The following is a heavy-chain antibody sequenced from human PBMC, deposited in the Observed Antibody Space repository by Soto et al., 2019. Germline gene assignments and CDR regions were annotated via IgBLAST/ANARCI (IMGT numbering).Heavy chain of an antibody. V-gene: IGHV4-30-2*01. CDR3: ARGSPPYCSSTSCYGGGWFDP. CDR1: GGSISSGGYS. CDR2: IYHSGST. D-gene: IGHD2-2*01. J-gene: IGHJ5*02. Sequence: QLQLQESGSGLVKPSQTLSLTCAVSGGSISSGGYSWSWIRQPPGKGLEWIGYIYHSGSTYYNPSIKSRVTISVDRSKNQFSLKLSSVTAADTAVYYCARGSPPYCSSTSCYGGGWFDPWGQGTLVTVSS.